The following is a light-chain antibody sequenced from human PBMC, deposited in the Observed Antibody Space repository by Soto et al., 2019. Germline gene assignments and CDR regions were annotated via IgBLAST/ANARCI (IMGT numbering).Light chain of an antibody. CDR1: SSDVGGYNY. CDR2: EVS. Sequence: QSALTQPASVSGSPGQSITISCTGTSSDVGGYNYVSWYQQHPGKAPKLMIYEVSNRPSGVSNRFSGSKSGNTASLTISGRQAEDEADYYCSSDTSSSTLYVFGTGTKLTVL. V-gene: IGLV2-14*01. J-gene: IGLJ1*01. CDR3: SSDTSSSTLYV.